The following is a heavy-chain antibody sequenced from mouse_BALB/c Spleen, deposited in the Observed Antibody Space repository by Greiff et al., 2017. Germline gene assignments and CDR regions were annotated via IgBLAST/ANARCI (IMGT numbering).Heavy chain of an antibody. V-gene: IGHV5-6-5*01. D-gene: IGHD1-1*01. CDR2: ISSGGST. Sequence: DVKLVESGGGLVKPGGSLKLSCAASGFTFSSYAMSWVRQTPEKRLEWVASISSGGSTYYPDSVKGRFTISRDNARNILYLQMSSLRSEDTAMYYCARAATVVDWYFDVWGAGTTVTVSS. CDR3: ARAATVVDWYFDV. CDR1: GFTFSSYA. J-gene: IGHJ1*01.